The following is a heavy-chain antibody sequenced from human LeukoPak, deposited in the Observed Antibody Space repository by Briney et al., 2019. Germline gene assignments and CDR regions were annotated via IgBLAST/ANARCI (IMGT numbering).Heavy chain of an antibody. J-gene: IGHJ5*02. CDR3: ARAGRSRRFDP. D-gene: IGHD6-13*01. CDR2: IYDSGST. V-gene: IGHV4-39*07. CDR1: GGSIRSSYYY. Sequence: ASETLSLTCTVSGGSIRSSYYYWGWIRQPPGKGLEWIGSIYDSGSTYYNPSLKSRVTISVDTSKNQFSLKLSSVTAADTAVYYCARAGRSRRFDPWDQGTLVTVSS.